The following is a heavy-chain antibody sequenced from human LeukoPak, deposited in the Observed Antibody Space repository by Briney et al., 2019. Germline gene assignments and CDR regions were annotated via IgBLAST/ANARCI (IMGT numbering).Heavy chain of an antibody. CDR2: INPSGGST. CDR1: GYTFTSYY. Sequence: ASVKVSCKASGYTFTSYYMHWVRQAPGQGLEWMGIINPSGGSTSYAQKFQGRVTMTRDTSTSTVYMELSSLRSEDTAVYYCAGDVGGTMIVVARFDPWGQGTLVTVSS. CDR3: AGDVGGTMIVVARFDP. V-gene: IGHV1-46*01. J-gene: IGHJ5*02. D-gene: IGHD3-22*01.